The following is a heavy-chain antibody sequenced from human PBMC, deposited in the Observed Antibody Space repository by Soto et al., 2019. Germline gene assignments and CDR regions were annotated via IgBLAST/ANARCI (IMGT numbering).Heavy chain of an antibody. CDR1: GFTVSSSY. CDR3: ARPRYNGTYSGSFLDY. Sequence: GGSLRLSCAASGFTVSSSYLTWVRQAPGKGLEWVAILYTGTDTVYADSVKGRFTISRDSSKNTLYLQMHSLRAEDTAMYFCARPRYNGTYSGSFLDYWGQGSPVTFSS. J-gene: IGHJ4*02. D-gene: IGHD1-1*01. CDR2: LYTGTDT. V-gene: IGHV3-53*01.